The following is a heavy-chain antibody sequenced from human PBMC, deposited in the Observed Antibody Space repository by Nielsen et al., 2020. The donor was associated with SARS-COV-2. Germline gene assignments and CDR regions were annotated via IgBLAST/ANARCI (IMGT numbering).Heavy chain of an antibody. D-gene: IGHD4-17*01. CDR1: GGSISSSSYY. Sequence: SETLSLTCTVSGGSISSSSYYWGWIRQPPGKGLEWIGSIYYSGSTYYNPSLKSRVTISVDTSKNQFSLKLSSVTAADTAVYYCARAAYGDYLYGMDVWGQGTTVTVSS. CDR3: ARAAYGDYLYGMDV. V-gene: IGHV4-39*01. J-gene: IGHJ6*02. CDR2: IYYSGST.